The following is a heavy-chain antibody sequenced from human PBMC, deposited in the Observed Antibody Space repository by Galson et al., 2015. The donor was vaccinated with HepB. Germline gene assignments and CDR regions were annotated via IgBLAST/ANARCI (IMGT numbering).Heavy chain of an antibody. Sequence: SLRLSCAVSGFTLRSYSMHWVRQAPGKGLEWVAVISYDGSNKYYANSVEGRFTISRDNSKNTLYLQMNSLRVEDTAVYYCASPYGDYSGRYYYYSGMDVWGQGPRSPSP. CDR2: ISYDGSNK. CDR3: ASPYGDYSGRYYYYSGMDV. D-gene: IGHD4-17*01. J-gene: IGHJ6*02. V-gene: IGHV3-30-3*01. CDR1: GFTLRSYS.